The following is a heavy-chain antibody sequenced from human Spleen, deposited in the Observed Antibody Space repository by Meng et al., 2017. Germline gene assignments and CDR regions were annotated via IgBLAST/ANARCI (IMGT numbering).Heavy chain of an antibody. CDR3: ARGPTTMAHDFDY. J-gene: IGHJ4*02. V-gene: IGHV4-34*01. CDR1: GGSFSDYY. CDR2: INHSGST. D-gene: IGHD4-11*01. Sequence: LPQWGAGLLKPSETLPLTCVVSGGSFSDYYWSWIRQPPGKGLEWIGEINHSGSTNYNPSLESRATISVDTSQNNLSLKLSSVTAADSAVYYCARGPTTMAHDFDYWGQGTLVTVSS.